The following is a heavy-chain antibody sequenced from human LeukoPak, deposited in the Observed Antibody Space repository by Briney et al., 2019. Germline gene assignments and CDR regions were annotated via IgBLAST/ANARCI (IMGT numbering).Heavy chain of an antibody. CDR1: GGSISGYF. V-gene: IGHV4-59*08. CDR3: ARHYYGAGSYQRYFDY. Sequence: SETLSLTCTVSGGSISGYFWSWIRQPPGKGLEWIAYIYYSGSTNYNPSLKSRVTISVDTSKNQLSLKLGSVTAADTAVYYCARHYYGAGSYQRYFDYWGQGTLVTVSS. CDR2: IYYSGST. J-gene: IGHJ4*02. D-gene: IGHD3-10*01.